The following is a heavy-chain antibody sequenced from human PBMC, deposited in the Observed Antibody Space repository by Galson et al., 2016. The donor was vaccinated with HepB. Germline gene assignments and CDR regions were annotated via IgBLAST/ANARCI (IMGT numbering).Heavy chain of an antibody. V-gene: IGHV1-18*04. CDR3: ARDEYGTTSGMDV. Sequence: SVKVSCKASGYTFTNYGFSWVRQVPGQGLEWMGWISSYNGNTRYAQNLQDRVTMTTDTSTSTAYMELSRLRSDDTAVYYCARDEYGTTSGMDVWGQGTTVTVSS. J-gene: IGHJ6*02. D-gene: IGHD4-17*01. CDR1: GYTFTNYG. CDR2: ISSYNGNT.